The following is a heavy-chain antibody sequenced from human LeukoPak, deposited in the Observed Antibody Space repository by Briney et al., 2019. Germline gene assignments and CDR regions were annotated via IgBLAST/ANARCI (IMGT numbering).Heavy chain of an antibody. V-gene: IGHV4-59*01. J-gene: IGHJ5*02. CDR1: GGSISSYY. Sequence: LETLPLTCTVSGGSISSYYWSWVRQPPGKGLEWIGYIYYSGSTNYNPSLKSRVTISVDTSKNQFSLKLSSVTAADTAVYYCARVRITMVRGRPNWFDPWGQGTLVTVSS. CDR2: IYYSGST. CDR3: ARVRITMVRGRPNWFDP. D-gene: IGHD3-10*01.